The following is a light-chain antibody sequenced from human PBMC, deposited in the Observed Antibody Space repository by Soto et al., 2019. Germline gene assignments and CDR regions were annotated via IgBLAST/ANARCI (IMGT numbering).Light chain of an antibody. CDR3: QQYGNPPFT. CDR2: GAS. CDR1: QSVTRDC. V-gene: IGKV3-20*01. Sequence: EIVLTQSPGTLSLSPGEGATLSCRASQSVTRDCLAWYRQTPGQAPRLLIHGASSRLTGIPDRFSGSGSGTDFTLTISRLEPEDSAVYYCQQYGNPPFTFGQGTKLEIK. J-gene: IGKJ2*01.